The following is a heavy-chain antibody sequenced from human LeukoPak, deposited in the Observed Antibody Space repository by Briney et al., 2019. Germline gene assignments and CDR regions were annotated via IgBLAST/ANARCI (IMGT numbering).Heavy chain of an antibody. CDR2: ISGSGSGGST. D-gene: IGHD2-2*01. Sequence: GGSLRLSCAASGFTFSSYAMSWVRQAPGKGLEWVSTISGSGSGGSTYYADSGKGRFTISRDNSKDTLYLQMNSLRAEATAVYYCAKLLPVNNSYYFNYSGQGTLVTVSS. V-gene: IGHV3-23*01. CDR1: GFTFSSYA. J-gene: IGHJ4*02. CDR3: AKLLPVNNSYYFNY.